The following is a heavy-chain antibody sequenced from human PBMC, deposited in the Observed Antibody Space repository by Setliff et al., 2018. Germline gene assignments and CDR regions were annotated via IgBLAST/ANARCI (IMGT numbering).Heavy chain of an antibody. V-gene: IGHV4-39*07. CDR1: VGSIRSINHH. J-gene: IGHJ4*02. Sequence: PSETLSLTCTVSVGSIRSINHHWGWVRQAPGKGLEWIASIFYSGSTNYNPSLKSRVTISIDTSKDQFSLKLISMTAADTAVYYCARGRNIAARLLDSWGQGTLVTVSS. D-gene: IGHD6-6*01. CDR3: ARGRNIAARLLDS. CDR2: IFYSGST.